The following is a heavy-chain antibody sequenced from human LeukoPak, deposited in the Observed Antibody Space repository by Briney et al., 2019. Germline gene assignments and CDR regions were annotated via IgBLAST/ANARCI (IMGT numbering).Heavy chain of an antibody. J-gene: IGHJ4*02. D-gene: IGHD6-19*01. V-gene: IGHV6-1*01. CDR3: ARDFGTTGWHTFDY. CDR1: VDSVSSKNGA. CDR2: TYYRSKWYN. Sequence: SQTLSLTCVVSVDSVSSKNGAWNCIRHSPSRGLEWLGRTYYRSKWYNDYAESMEGRMTISQDTSKNQYSLHLNSVTPDDTAVYYCARDFGTTGWHTFDYWGQGTLVTVSS.